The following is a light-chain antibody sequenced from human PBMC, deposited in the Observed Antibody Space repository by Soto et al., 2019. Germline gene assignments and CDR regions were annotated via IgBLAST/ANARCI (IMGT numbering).Light chain of an antibody. Sequence: QSALTQPPSASGSPGQSVTISCTGTSSDVGAFNFVSWYQQPPGKAPKLVIYEVTKLPSGVPDRFSGFKSGDTASLTVSGLQPEDEAHYFCSSYAGSNKGVLFGGGTKVTVL. CDR3: SSYAGSNKGVL. CDR1: SSDVGAFNF. J-gene: IGLJ2*01. CDR2: EVT. V-gene: IGLV2-8*01.